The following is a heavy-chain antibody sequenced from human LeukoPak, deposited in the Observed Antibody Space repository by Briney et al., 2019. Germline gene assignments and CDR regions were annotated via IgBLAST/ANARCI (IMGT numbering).Heavy chain of an antibody. CDR3: ARTGYHYGSGSHFAFDV. CDR1: GYSFTTYW. Sequence: GESLEISCEASGYSFTTYWIGWVRPLPGKGLEWMGIIYPSDSDTRYSPSFQGQVAISSDRPITTVYLQWSNLRASDTAMYYCARTGYHYGSGSHFAFDVWGQGTMVTVSS. V-gene: IGHV5-51*04. D-gene: IGHD3-10*01. CDR2: IYPSDSDT. J-gene: IGHJ3*01.